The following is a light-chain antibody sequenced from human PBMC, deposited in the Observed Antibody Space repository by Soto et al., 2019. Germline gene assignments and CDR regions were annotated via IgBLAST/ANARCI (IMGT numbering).Light chain of an antibody. CDR2: AAS. V-gene: IGKV1-39*01. CDR3: QQSYSTPPET. Sequence: DIQMTQSPSSLSASVRDRVTITCRATQSSSSYLNWYQQKPGKAPKLLIYAASRLQSGVPSRFSGSGSGTDFTLTISSLQPEDFATYYCQQSYSTPPETFGQGTKVEIK. CDR1: QSSSSY. J-gene: IGKJ1*01.